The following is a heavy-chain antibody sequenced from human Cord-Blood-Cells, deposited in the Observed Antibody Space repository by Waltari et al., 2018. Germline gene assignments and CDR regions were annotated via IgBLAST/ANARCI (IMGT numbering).Heavy chain of an antibody. D-gene: IGHD3-10*01. CDR1: VATFRSYT. V-gene: IGHV1-69*08. Sequence: QVQLVQSGAEVKKPGSSVTVSCKASVATFRSYTISWVRQPPAQGLEWMGRIIPILGIANYAQKFQGRVTITADKSTSTAYMELSSLRSEDTAVYYCARDRGYYYGSGSYYDYWGQGTLVTISS. J-gene: IGHJ4*02. CDR3: ARDRGYYYGSGSYYDY. CDR2: IIPILGIA.